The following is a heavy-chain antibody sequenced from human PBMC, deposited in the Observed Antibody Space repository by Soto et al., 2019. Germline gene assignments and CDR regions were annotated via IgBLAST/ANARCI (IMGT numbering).Heavy chain of an antibody. CDR3: VREGRAEDEPHEIRWFDS. V-gene: IGHV3-72*01. CDR1: GFTFSDHY. CDR2: NRNRAHDYTT. J-gene: IGHJ5*01. Sequence: EVQLVESGGGLVQPGGSLRLSCAASGFTFSDHYMDWVRQAPGKGLEWVGRNRNRAHDYTTEYAASVEGRFTISRDDSKNSLYLQMNSLKTEDTAVYYCVREGRAEDEPHEIRWFDSWGQGTLVTVSS.